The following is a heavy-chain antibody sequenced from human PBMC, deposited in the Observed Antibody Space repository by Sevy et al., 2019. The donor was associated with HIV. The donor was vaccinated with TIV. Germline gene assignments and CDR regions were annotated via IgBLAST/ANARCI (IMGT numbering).Heavy chain of an antibody. V-gene: IGHV4-39*01. D-gene: IGHD2-21*02. CDR2: IYDSGRT. Sequence: SETQSLTCTVSGGSIRSSSHYWGWIRQSPGKGLEWIGSIYDSGRTNYKWSLKSRVTMSVDTSKNQFSLKLSSVTATDTAVYYCTRFSNHIVVMLTPSPQWGFDIWGQGTKVTVSS. CDR3: TRFSNHIVVMLTPSPQWGFDI. J-gene: IGHJ3*02. CDR1: GGSIRSSSHY.